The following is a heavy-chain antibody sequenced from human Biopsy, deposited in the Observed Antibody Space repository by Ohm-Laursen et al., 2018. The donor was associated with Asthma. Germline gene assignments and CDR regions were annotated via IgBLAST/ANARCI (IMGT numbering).Heavy chain of an antibody. CDR3: ARGDSSNWSHYYFDY. V-gene: IGHV3-7*03. CDR2: IKHDGSEK. CDR1: GFTFGDYW. Sequence: SLRLSCSASGFTFGDYWMSWVRQVPGKGLEWVANIKHDGSEKNHVDSLKGRFTISRDYSKNTLYLQMHSLRAEDTAVYYCARGDSSNWSHYYFDYWGRGTLVTVSS. J-gene: IGHJ4*02. D-gene: IGHD3-22*01.